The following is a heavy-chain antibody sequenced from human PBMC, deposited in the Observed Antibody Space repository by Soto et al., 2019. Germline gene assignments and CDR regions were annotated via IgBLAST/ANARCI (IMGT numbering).Heavy chain of an antibody. V-gene: IGHV4-30-4*01. J-gene: IGHJ6*02. D-gene: IGHD6-13*01. CDR3: ARACCTLSSSWYFDTTYYYYGMDV. CDR2: IYYSGST. CDR1: GGSISSGDYY. Sequence: QVQLQESGPGLVKPSQTLSLTCTVSGGSISSGDYYWSWIRQPPGKGLEWIGYIYYSGSTYYNPSLKSRVTISVDTSKNQFSLQLSSVTAADTAVYYCARACCTLSSSWYFDTTYYYYGMDVWGQGTTVTVSS.